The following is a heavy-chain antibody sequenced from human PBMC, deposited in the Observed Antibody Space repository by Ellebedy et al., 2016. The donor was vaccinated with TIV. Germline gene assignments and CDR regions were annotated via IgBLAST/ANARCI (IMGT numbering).Heavy chain of an antibody. D-gene: IGHD2-21*02. CDR3: ARGNTAVNWFDP. Sequence: ASVKVSCKASGGTFSSYAISWVRQAPGQGLEWMGGIIPIFGTANYAQKFQGRVTITADESTSTAYMELSSLRSEDTAVYYCARGNTAVNWFDPWGQGTLVTVSS. V-gene: IGHV1-69*13. CDR1: GGTFSSYA. J-gene: IGHJ5*02. CDR2: IIPIFGTA.